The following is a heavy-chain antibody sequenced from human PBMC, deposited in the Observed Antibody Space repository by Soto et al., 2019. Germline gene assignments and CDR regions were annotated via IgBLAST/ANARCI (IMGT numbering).Heavy chain of an antibody. CDR3: ARVLPVEMATREEYFDL. J-gene: IGHJ2*01. D-gene: IGHD1-26*01. Sequence: EVQLVETGGGLIQPGGSLRLSCAASGFTVSSNYMSWVRQAPGKGLEWVSVIYSGGSTYYADSVKGRFTISRDNSKNTLYLQMNSLRAEDTAVYYCARVLPVEMATREEYFDLWGRGTLVTVSS. CDR2: IYSGGST. V-gene: IGHV3-53*02. CDR1: GFTVSSNY.